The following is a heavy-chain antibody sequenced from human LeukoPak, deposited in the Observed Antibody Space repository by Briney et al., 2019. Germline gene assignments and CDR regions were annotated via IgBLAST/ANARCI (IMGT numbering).Heavy chain of an antibody. CDR1: GFSFSSYS. CDR2: ISSSGSTI. J-gene: IGHJ4*02. Sequence: PGGSLRLSCAASGFSFSSYSMNWVRQAPGKGLEWVSYISSSGSTIYYADSVKGRFTISRDDSKNTLYLQMNSLRAEDTAVYYCATKKLYSGTYFDNWGQGTLVTVSS. V-gene: IGHV3-48*01. CDR3: ATKKLYSGTYFDN. D-gene: IGHD1-26*01.